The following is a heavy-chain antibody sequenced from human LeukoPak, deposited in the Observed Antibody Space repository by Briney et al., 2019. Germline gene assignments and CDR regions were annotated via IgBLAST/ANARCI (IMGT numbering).Heavy chain of an antibody. D-gene: IGHD3-22*01. CDR3: ARGGMIVVPGSWYFDL. CDR2: TNPNSGGT. V-gene: IGHV1-2*02. CDR1: GYTFTGYY. Sequence: ASVKVSRKASGYTFTGYYMHWVRQAPGQGLEWMGWTNPNSGGTNYAQKFQGRVTMTRDTSISTAYMELSRLRSDDTAVYYRARGGMIVVPGSWYFDLWGRGTLVTVSS. J-gene: IGHJ2*01.